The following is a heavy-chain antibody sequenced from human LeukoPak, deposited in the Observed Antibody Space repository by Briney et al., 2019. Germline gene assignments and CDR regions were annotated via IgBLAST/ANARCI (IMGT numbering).Heavy chain of an antibody. Sequence: GGSLRLSCAASGFTFRSYDMNWVRQAPGKGLEWVSYISSSGNTIYYVDSVKGRFTISRDNAKNSLYLQMNSLRAEDAAVYYCARGPMVRGVFIRRSKSGYLDNWGQGTLVTVSS. CDR3: ARGPMVRGVFIRRSKSGYLDN. D-gene: IGHD3-10*01. CDR2: ISSSGNTI. J-gene: IGHJ4*02. CDR1: GFTFRSYD. V-gene: IGHV3-48*03.